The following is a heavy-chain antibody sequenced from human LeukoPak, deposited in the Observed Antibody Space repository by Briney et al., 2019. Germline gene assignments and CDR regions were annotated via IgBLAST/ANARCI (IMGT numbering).Heavy chain of an antibody. CDR3: AKGAAAGIRGYFDY. D-gene: IGHD6-25*01. V-gene: IGHV3-9*02. J-gene: IGHJ4*02. CDR1: GFTSDDYA. CDR2: ISYNRDGI. Sequence: PGGSLRLSCVASGFTSDDYAMHWVRHAPGKGLEWVSGISYNRDGIGYADAVKGRFTVSRDNAKNSLYLHMNSLRSEDTALYYCAKGAAAGIRGYFDYWGQGILVTVSS.